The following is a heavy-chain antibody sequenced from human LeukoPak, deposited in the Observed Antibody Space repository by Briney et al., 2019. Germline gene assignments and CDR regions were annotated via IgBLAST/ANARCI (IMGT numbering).Heavy chain of an antibody. D-gene: IGHD1-1*01. CDR3: ARDSVQDSYYYYMDV. CDR2: ISRGSGTI. Sequence: PWGSLRLSCGASGFTFSSYSMNWVRQAQGRGLEWVSYISRGSGTIYYADSVKGRFTISRDNAKNSLYLQMNSLRAEDTAVYYCARDSVQDSYYYYMDVWGKGTTVTVSS. V-gene: IGHV3-48*01. CDR1: GFTFSSYS. J-gene: IGHJ6*03.